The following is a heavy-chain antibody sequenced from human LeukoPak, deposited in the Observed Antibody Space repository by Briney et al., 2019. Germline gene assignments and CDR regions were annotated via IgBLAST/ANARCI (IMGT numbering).Heavy chain of an antibody. D-gene: IGHD2/OR15-2a*01. CDR1: GFTVSSNY. CDR3: ARSFGYLSGAFDI. Sequence: GSLRLSCAASGFTVSSNYMSWIRQPAGKGLEWIGRIYTSGSTNYNPSLKSRVTMSVDTSKNQFSLKLSSVTAADTAVYYCARSFGYLSGAFDIWGQGTMVTVSS. V-gene: IGHV4-4*07. J-gene: IGHJ3*02. CDR2: IYTSGST.